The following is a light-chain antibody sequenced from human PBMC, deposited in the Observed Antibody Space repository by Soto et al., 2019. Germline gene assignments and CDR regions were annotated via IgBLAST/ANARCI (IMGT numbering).Light chain of an antibody. CDR1: QSVSNF. V-gene: IGKV3-11*01. Sequence: EIVLTQSPATLSSFPGDRVTLSCRASQSVSNFLAWYQQKPGQAPRLLIYDASRRVTGIPARFSGSGSGTDFTLTLSSLEPEDFAVYYCQQRAGSSTFGQGTRLEI. CDR3: QQRAGSST. J-gene: IGKJ5*01. CDR2: DAS.